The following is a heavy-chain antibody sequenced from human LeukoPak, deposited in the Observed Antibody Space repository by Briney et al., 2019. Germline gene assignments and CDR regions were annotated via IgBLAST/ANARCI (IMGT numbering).Heavy chain of an antibody. V-gene: IGHV4-30-2*01. CDR1: GGSISSGGYS. D-gene: IGHD1-1*01. CDR3: ARDGHDGYFDY. J-gene: IGHJ4*02. Sequence: SETLSLTCAVSGGSISSGGYSWSWIRQPPGKGLEWIGYIYHSGSTYYNPSLKSRVTISVDRSKNQFSLKLSSVTAADTAVYYCARDGHDGYFDYWGREPWSPSPQ. CDR2: IYHSGST.